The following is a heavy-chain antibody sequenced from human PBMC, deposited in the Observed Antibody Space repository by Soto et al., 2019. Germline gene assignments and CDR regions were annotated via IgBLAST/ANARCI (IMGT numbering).Heavy chain of an antibody. CDR1: GYTLTELS. CDR3: ATVGTVTTFLSRKFRSNWFDP. D-gene: IGHD4-17*01. CDR2: FDPEDGET. Sequence: ASVKVSCKVSGYTLTELSMHWVRQAPGKGLEWMGGFDPEDGETIYAQKFQGRVTMTEDTSTDTAYMELSSLRSEDTAVYYCATVGTVTTFLSRKFRSNWFDPWGQGTLVTVSS. J-gene: IGHJ5*02. V-gene: IGHV1-24*01.